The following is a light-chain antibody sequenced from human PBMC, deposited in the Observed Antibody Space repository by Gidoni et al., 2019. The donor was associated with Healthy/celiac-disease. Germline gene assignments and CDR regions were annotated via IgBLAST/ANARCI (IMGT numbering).Light chain of an antibody. J-gene: IGLJ3*02. V-gene: IGLV3-19*01. CDR2: GKN. CDR1: SLRSYY. Sequence: SSELTHDPAVSVALGQTVRITCQEDSLRSYYASWYQQKPGQAPVLVIYGKNNRPSGIPDRFSGSSSGNTASLTITGAQAEDEADYYCNSRDSSGNHLVFGGGTKLTVL. CDR3: NSRDSSGNHLV.